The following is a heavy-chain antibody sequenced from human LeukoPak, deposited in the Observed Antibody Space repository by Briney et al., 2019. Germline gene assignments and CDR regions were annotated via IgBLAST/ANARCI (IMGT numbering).Heavy chain of an antibody. CDR2: IWYDGSNK. J-gene: IGHJ4*02. V-gene: IGHV3-33*08. D-gene: IGHD4-17*01. CDR3: ARDGLSSGDYLSDVFDY. Sequence: GGSLRLSCVGSGFTFSTYWMNWVRQAPGKGLEWVAVIWYDGSNKYYADSVKGRFTISRDNSKNTLYLQMNSLRAEDTAVYYCARDGLSSGDYLSDVFDYWGQGTLVTVSS. CDR1: GFTFSTYW.